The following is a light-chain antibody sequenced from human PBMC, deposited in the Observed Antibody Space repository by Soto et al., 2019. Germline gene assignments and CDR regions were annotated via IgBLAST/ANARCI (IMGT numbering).Light chain of an antibody. Sequence: DIVMTQSPDSLTVSLGERATINCRSSQSVLYSSNNKNYLAWYQHIPGQPPKLLFYWASTRESGVPDRFSSSGSGTEFTLTISGLQAEDVAVYYCQQYYSTPYTFGQGTKLEIK. CDR2: WAS. CDR3: QQYYSTPYT. V-gene: IGKV4-1*01. J-gene: IGKJ2*01. CDR1: QSVLYSSNNKNY.